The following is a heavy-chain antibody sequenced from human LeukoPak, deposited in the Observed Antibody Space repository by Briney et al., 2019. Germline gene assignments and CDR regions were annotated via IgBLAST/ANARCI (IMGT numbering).Heavy chain of an antibody. CDR3: ARRHYYGSGSYYT. J-gene: IGHJ4*02. D-gene: IGHD3-10*01. CDR2: IYYSGST. CDR1: GGSISSSSYY. V-gene: IGHV4-39*01. Sequence: SETLSLTCTVSGGSISSSSYYWGWIRQPPGKGLEWIGSIYYSGSTYYNPSLKSRVTISVDTSKNQFSLKLSSVTAADTAVYYCARRHYYGSGSYYTWGQGTLVTVSS.